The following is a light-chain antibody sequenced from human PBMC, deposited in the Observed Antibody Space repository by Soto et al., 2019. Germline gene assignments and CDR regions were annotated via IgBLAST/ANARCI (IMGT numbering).Light chain of an antibody. Sequence: QSVRTQPPSASGTPGQRVTISCSGSSSNIGSNYVYWYQQLPGTAPKLLLYRNNQRPSGVPDRFSGSKSGTSASLAISGLRSEDDADYYCAAWDDSLSGHVVFGGGTKLTVL. CDR3: AAWDDSLSGHVV. V-gene: IGLV1-47*01. J-gene: IGLJ2*01. CDR1: SSNIGSNY. CDR2: RNN.